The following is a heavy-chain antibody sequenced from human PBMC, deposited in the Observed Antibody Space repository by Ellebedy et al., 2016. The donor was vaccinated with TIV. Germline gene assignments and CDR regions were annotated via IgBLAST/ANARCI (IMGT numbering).Heavy chain of an antibody. CDR1: GGSISSYY. CDR3: ARDPLRCSGGSCYGGGFDY. J-gene: IGHJ4*02. CDR2: IYYSGST. Sequence: SETLSLTCTVSGGSISSYYWSWIRQPPGKGLEWIGYIYYSGSTNYNPPLKSRVTISVDTSKNQFSLKLSSVTAADTAVYYCARDPLRCSGGSCYGGGFDYWGQGTLVTVSS. D-gene: IGHD2-15*01. V-gene: IGHV4-59*01.